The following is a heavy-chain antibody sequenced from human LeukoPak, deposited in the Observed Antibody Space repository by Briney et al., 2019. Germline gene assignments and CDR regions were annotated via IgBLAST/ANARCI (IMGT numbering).Heavy chain of an antibody. Sequence: GGSLRLSCAASGLSFTDYAMSWVCQAPGKGLEWVSAISASGGSTYYAASVKGRFTIYRDNSKNTLYLQMNILRAEDTALYYCAKDDKWNGGGGAFDIWGQGTMVTVSS. J-gene: IGHJ3*02. D-gene: IGHD1-1*01. CDR3: AKDDKWNGGGGAFDI. CDR1: GLSFTDYA. CDR2: ISASGGST. V-gene: IGHV3-23*01.